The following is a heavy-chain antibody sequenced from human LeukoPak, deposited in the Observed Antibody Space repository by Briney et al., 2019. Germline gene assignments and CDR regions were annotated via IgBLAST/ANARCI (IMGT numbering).Heavy chain of an antibody. J-gene: IGHJ6*03. CDR1: GFTFDDYG. Sequence: GGSLRLSCVASGFTFDDYGISWVRQAPGKGLVWVSRINSDGSSTSYADSVKGRFTISRDNAKNTLYLQMNSLRAEDTAVYYCARDPLLLWFGEQGYMDVWGKGTTVTVSS. V-gene: IGHV3-74*01. CDR3: ARDPLLLWFGEQGYMDV. D-gene: IGHD3-10*01. CDR2: INSDGSST.